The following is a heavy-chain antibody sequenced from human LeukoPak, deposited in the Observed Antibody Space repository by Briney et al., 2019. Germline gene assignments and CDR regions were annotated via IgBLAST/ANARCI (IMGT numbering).Heavy chain of an antibody. J-gene: IGHJ1*01. CDR1: GYTYDVYA. D-gene: IGHD6-19*01. V-gene: IGHV3-9*03. CDR2: MCWNCGMI. Sequence: SLRLPCAASGYTYDVYAMHWLRHATGEGVAWVSGMCWNCGMIDYADAVKGRFIICRYHAKKFLYLQMNSLRGEDIALYYCAKAAPGYSGGFLQQGGQGTGVSVFS. CDR3: AKAAPGYSGGFLQQ.